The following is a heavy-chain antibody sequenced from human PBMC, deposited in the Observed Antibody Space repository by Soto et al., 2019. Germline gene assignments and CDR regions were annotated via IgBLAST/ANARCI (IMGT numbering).Heavy chain of an antibody. V-gene: IGHV3-13*01. CDR2: IGTTGDT. CDR1: EFSFSSYD. D-gene: IGHD1-7*01. CDR3: AREQGQTGTSSLDY. J-gene: IGHJ4*01. Sequence: GGSLRLSCVGSEFSFSSYDMHWVRQVPGKGLDWVSVIGTTGDTHYTDSVKGRFTIFRENAKNSVYLEMNSLTAGDTAVYFCAREQGQTGTSSLDYWGQGTLVTVSS.